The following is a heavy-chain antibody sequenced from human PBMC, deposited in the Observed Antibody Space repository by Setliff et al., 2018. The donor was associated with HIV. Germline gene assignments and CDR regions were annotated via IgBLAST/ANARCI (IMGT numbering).Heavy chain of an antibody. CDR2: ISIGGTAI. D-gene: IGHD2-2*01. Sequence: GGSLRLSCAASGFTLNDYHMNWVRQAPGKGLEWVSYISIGGTAIYHADSVKARFTISRDYAKNSLHLQMNSLRAEDTAIYYCTRDLNLPGGEDLDTWGQGTLVTVSS. CDR1: GFTLNDYH. J-gene: IGHJ3*02. V-gene: IGHV3-48*04. CDR3: TRDLNLPGGEDLDT.